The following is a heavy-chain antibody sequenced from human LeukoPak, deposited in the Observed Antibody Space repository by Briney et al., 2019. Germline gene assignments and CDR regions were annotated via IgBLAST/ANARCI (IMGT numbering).Heavy chain of an antibody. CDR2: IYYSGST. Sequence: PSETLSLTCTVSGGSISSYYWSWIRQPPGKGLEWIGYIYYSGSTNYNPSLKSRVTISVDTSKNQFSLKLSSVTAADTAVYYCARDVPITIFGVVNNWYFDLWGRGTLVTVSS. D-gene: IGHD3-3*01. CDR1: GGSISSYY. J-gene: IGHJ2*01. V-gene: IGHV4-59*01. CDR3: ARDVPITIFGVVNNWYFDL.